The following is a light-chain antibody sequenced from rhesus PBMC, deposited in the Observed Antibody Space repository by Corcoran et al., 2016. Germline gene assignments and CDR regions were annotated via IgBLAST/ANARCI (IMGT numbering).Light chain of an antibody. CDR1: ETVTTY. J-gene: IGKJ2*01. CDR2: KAS. Sequence: DIQMTQSPSSLSASVGDRVTITCRASETVTTYLHWYQQKPGKAPKLLIYKASTLQSGVPSRFSGSGSGTDFTLPISSLQPEDFGTYYCQHSYGTPYSFGQGTKVEIK. V-gene: IGKV1-74*01. CDR3: QHSYGTPYS.